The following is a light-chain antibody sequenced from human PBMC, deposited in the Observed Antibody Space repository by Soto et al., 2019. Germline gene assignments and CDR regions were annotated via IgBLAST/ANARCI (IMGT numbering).Light chain of an antibody. J-gene: IGLJ2*01. CDR3: SSYAGSTNLI. Sequence: QSALTQPASVSGSPGQSITMSCTGTSSDVGSYNLVSWHKLHPGKAPKLMIYEVYKRPSGVPDRFSGSKSGNTASLTVSGLRAEDEAAYYCSSYAGSTNLIFGGGTQLTVL. V-gene: IGLV2-23*02. CDR2: EVY. CDR1: SSDVGSYNL.